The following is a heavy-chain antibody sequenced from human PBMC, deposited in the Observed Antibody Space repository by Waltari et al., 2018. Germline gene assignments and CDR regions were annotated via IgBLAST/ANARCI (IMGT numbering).Heavy chain of an antibody. J-gene: IGHJ5*02. CDR1: GVAVTANF. V-gene: IGHV3-53*01. D-gene: IGHD5-18*01. CDR2: IHIGGAT. Sequence: EVQLVESGGTLIQPGGSLRLSCAIYGVAVTANFFTWVRQAPGKGLECVSIIHIGGATDYADSVRGRFTISRDSSKNTLYLQMNSLRVDDTAVYYCARRLGYSYALGSWGQGTLVTVSS. CDR3: ARRLGYSYALGS.